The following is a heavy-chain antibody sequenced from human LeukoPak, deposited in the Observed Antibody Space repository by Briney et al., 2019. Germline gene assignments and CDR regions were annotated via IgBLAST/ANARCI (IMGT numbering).Heavy chain of an antibody. J-gene: IGHJ4*02. Sequence: GGPLRLSCAASGFTFSSYGMHWVRQAPGKGLEWVAVIWYDGSNKYYADSVKGRFTISRDNSKNTLYLQMNSLRAEDTAVYYCAKDKHRIAAAGTVFDYWGQGTLVTVSS. CDR2: IWYDGSNK. CDR3: AKDKHRIAAAGTVFDY. CDR1: GFTFSSYG. D-gene: IGHD6-13*01. V-gene: IGHV3-33*06.